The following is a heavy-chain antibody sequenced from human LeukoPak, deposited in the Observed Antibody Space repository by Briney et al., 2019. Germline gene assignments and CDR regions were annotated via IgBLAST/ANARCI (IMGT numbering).Heavy chain of an antibody. CDR2: ISDSGGST. CDR3: AHIALWLVPHDY. V-gene: IGHV3-23*01. D-gene: IGHD6-19*01. J-gene: IGHJ4*02. CDR1: GFTFSSYV. Sequence: GGSLRLSCAASGFTFSSYVMSWVRQAPGKGLEWVSTISDSGGSTYYADSVKGRFTISRDNSKNTLDLQMNSLRGEDTAVYYCAHIALWLVPHDYWSQGTLVTVSS.